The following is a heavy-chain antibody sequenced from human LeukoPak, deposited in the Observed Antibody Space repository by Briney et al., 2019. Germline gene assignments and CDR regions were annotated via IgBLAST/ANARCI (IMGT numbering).Heavy chain of an antibody. V-gene: IGHV1-8*01. CDR2: MSPNSGNT. J-gene: IGHJ3*02. D-gene: IGHD3-9*01. CDR3: ARVVEYYDILTGYSPDAFDI. CDR1: GYTFTSYD. Sequence: ASVKVSCKASGYTFTSYDINWVRQATGQGLEWMGWMSPNSGNTGYAQKFQGRVTMTRNTSISTAYMELSSLRSEDTAVYYCARVVEYYDILTGYSPDAFDIWGQGTMVTVSS.